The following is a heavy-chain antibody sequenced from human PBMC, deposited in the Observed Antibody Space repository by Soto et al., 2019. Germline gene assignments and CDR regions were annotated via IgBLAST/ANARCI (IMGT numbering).Heavy chain of an antibody. D-gene: IGHD3-22*01. CDR3: ARYDSSGYYWPYYYYGMDV. CDR1: GFTFSNYA. Sequence: GGSLRLSCVASGFTFSNYAMNWVRQAPGKGLEWVLSFISSISYIYYADSVKGRFTISRDNAKNSLYLQMNSLRAEDTAVYYCARYDSSGYYWPYYYYGMDVWGQGTTVTVSS. J-gene: IGHJ6*02. CDR2: FISSISYI. V-gene: IGHV3-21*01.